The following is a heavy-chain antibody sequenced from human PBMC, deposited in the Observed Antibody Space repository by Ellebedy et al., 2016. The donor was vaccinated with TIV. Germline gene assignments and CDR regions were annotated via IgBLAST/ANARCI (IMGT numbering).Heavy chain of an antibody. Sequence: ASVKVSCKASGYTFTSYDINWVRQATGQGLEWMGWMNPNSGNTGYAQKFQGRVTMTRNTSISTAYMELSSLRSEDTAVYYCSLTIAARPYYYYGMDVWGQGTTVTVSS. D-gene: IGHD6-6*01. J-gene: IGHJ6*02. CDR1: GYTFTSYD. CDR3: SLTIAARPYYYYGMDV. CDR2: MNPNSGNT. V-gene: IGHV1-8*01.